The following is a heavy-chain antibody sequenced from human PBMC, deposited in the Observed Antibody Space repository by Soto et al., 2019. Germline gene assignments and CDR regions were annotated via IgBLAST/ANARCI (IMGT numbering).Heavy chain of an antibody. CDR1: GSTIDSSSYY. CDR3: ARPIAYNWNYGSHNWFDP. D-gene: IGHD1-7*01. V-gene: IGHV4-39*01. Sequence: PSGDLSLTCTVSGSTIDSSSYYRSRIRQPPGKGLEWIGGIYYSGSTYYNPSLKSRVTISVDTSKNQFSLKLSSVTAADTAVYYCARPIAYNWNYGSHNWFDPWGQGTLVTVSS. J-gene: IGHJ5*02. CDR2: IYYSGST.